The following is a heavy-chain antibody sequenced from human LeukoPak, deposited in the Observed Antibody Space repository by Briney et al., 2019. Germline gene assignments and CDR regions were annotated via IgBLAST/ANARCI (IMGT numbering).Heavy chain of an antibody. CDR1: GFTFSSYW. V-gene: IGHV3-7*01. CDR2: IKQDGSEK. Sequence: GGSLRLSCAASGFTFSSYWMSWVRQAPGKGLESVANIKQDGSEKYYVDSVRGRFTISRDNAKNSLYLQMNSLRAEDTAVYYCAREMGGVWYDSSGYYDYWGQGTLVTVSS. D-gene: IGHD3-22*01. J-gene: IGHJ4*02. CDR3: AREMGGVWYDSSGYYDY.